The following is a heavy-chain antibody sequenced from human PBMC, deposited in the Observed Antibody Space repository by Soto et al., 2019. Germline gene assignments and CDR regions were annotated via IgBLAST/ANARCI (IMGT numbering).Heavy chain of an antibody. CDR3: AKSPRGEMATD. J-gene: IGHJ4*02. CDR1: GYTFINYH. CDR2: INTYNGMT. D-gene: IGHD5-12*01. Sequence: QVQLVQSGGEVKKPGASVTVSCKASGYTFINYHITWVRQAPGQGLEWMAWINTYNGMTDYAQRFQGRVTMTRDTSTSTAYTERNNLGSEDTAVYFFAKSPRGEMATDWGQGTLVTVSS. V-gene: IGHV1-18*01.